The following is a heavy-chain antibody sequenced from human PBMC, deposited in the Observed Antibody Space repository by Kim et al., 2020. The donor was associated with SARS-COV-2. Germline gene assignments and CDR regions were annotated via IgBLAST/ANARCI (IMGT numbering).Heavy chain of an antibody. Sequence: GGSLRLSCAASGFTFSSFAMSWVRQTPGKGLEWVSAISGSGGNTYYTDSVKGRFTISRDNSRNTLYLQMNSLRAEDTAVYYCAKDLIAVAGPSRVDYWGQGTLVTVSS. CDR3: AKDLIAVAGPSRVDY. CDR1: GFTFSSFA. V-gene: IGHV3-23*01. CDR2: ISGSGGNT. J-gene: IGHJ4*02. D-gene: IGHD6-19*01.